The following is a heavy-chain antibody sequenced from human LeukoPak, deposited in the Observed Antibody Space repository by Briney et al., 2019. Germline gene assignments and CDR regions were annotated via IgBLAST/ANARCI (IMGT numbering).Heavy chain of an antibody. D-gene: IGHD5-12*01. CDR1: GGSISSGGYS. V-gene: IGHV4-30-2*01. CDR2: IYHSGST. J-gene: IGHJ4*02. CDR3: ARHPKSGYTGYESDY. Sequence: PSVTLSLTCAVSGGSISSGGYSWSWIRQPPGKGLEWIGYIYHSGSTYYNPSLKSRVTISVDRSKNQFSLKLSSVTAADTAVYYCARHPKSGYTGYESDYWGQGTLVTVSS.